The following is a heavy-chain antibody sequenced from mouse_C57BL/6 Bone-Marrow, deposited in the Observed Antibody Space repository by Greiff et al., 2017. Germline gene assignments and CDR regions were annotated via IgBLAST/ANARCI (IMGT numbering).Heavy chain of an antibody. V-gene: IGHV5-4*03. CDR3: AWLLPFAY. CDR1: GFTFSSYA. Sequence: EVKVVESGGGLVKPGGSLKLSCAASGFTFSSYAMSWVRQTPEKRLEWVATISDGGSYTYYPDNVKGRFTISRDNAKNNLYLQMSHLKSEDTAMYYCAWLLPFAYWGQGTLVTVSA. CDR2: ISDGGSYT. D-gene: IGHD2-3*01. J-gene: IGHJ3*01.